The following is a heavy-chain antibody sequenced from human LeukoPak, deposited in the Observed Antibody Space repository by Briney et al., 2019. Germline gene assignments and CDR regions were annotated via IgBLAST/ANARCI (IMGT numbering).Heavy chain of an antibody. CDR2: IYYSGST. CDR1: GGSISSYY. D-gene: IGHD2-8*01. V-gene: IGHV4-59*01. J-gene: IGHJ3*02. Sequence: SETLSLTCTVSGGSISSYYWSWIRQPPGKGLEWIGYIYYSGSTNYNPSLKSRVTISVDTSKNQFSLKLSSATAADTAVYYCARGDIVLMVYAFDIWGQGTMVTVSS. CDR3: ARGDIVLMVYAFDI.